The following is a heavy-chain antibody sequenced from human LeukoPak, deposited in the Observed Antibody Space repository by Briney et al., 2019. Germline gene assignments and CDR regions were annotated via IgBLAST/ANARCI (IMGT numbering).Heavy chain of an antibody. Sequence: SSETLSLTCTVSGGSISSSSYYWGWIRQPPGKGLEWIGSIYYSGSTYYNPSLKSRVTISVDTSKNQFSLKLSSVTAADTAVYYCAREPAAMGCDYWGQGTLVTVSS. D-gene: IGHD2-2*01. J-gene: IGHJ4*02. CDR2: IYYSGST. CDR1: GGSISSSSYY. V-gene: IGHV4-39*02. CDR3: AREPAAMGCDY.